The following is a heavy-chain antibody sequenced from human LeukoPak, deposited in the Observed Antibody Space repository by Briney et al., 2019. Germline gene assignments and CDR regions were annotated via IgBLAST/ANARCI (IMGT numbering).Heavy chain of an antibody. V-gene: IGHV1-8*03. CDR3: ERTIKNYDFWTPPGYNWFDP. Sequence: GASVKVSCKASGYTFSRYDINWVRQATGQGLEWMGWMNPNSGNTGYAQKFKGRVTITRNTSISTAYMELSSLRSEDTAVYYCERTIKNYDFWTPPGYNWFDPWGQGTLVTVSS. CDR2: MNPNSGNT. D-gene: IGHD3-3*01. J-gene: IGHJ5*02. CDR1: GYTFSRYD.